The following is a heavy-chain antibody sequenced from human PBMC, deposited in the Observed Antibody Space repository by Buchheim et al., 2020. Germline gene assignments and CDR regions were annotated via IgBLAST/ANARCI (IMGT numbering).Heavy chain of an antibody. Sequence: QVQLQESGPGLVKPSQTLSLTCTVSGGSISSDTYYWSWIRQPAGKGLEWIGRIYTSGSTNYNPSLKSRVTISVDTSKNQFSLKLSSVTAADTAVYYCARDAPPEMATSDWGQGTL. D-gene: IGHD5-24*01. CDR3: ARDAPPEMATSD. J-gene: IGHJ4*02. CDR1: GGSISSDTYY. V-gene: IGHV4-61*02. CDR2: IYTSGST.